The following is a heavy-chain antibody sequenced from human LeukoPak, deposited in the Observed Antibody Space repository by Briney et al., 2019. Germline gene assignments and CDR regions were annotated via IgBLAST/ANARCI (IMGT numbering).Heavy chain of an antibody. CDR1: GGTFSSYA. J-gene: IGHJ3*02. D-gene: IGHD3-9*01. CDR2: IIPIFGTA. V-gene: IGHV1-69*05. CDR3: ASRTIFPPVAAFDI. Sequence: SVKVSCKASGGTFSSYAISWVRQAPGQGLEWMGRIIPIFGTANYAQKFQGRVTITTDESTSTAYMELSSLRSEDTAVYYCASRTIFPPVAAFDIWGQGAMVTVSS.